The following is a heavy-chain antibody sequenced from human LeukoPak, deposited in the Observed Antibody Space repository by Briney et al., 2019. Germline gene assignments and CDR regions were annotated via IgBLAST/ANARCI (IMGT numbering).Heavy chain of an antibody. Sequence: SETLSLTCAVYGESFSGSFWTWIRQPPGKGLEWIGEINHSGSTNSNPSLKSRVTISVDTSKSQFSLKLRSVTAADTALYYCARGLRRRGADSFDLWGQGTMVTVSS. CDR2: INHSGST. D-gene: IGHD1-26*01. CDR1: GESFSGSF. CDR3: ARGLRRRGADSFDL. V-gene: IGHV4-34*01. J-gene: IGHJ3*01.